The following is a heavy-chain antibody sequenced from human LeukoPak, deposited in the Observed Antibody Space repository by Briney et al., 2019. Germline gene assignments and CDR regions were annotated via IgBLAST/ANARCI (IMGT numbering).Heavy chain of an antibody. D-gene: IGHD6-19*01. V-gene: IGHV4-4*09. CDR2: IYTGGST. Sequence: SETLSLTCTVSGCTISSYSLSWVRQPPGKGLEWVGDIYTGGSTKYNPSLKSGVTISVDKSKNQLLLKLSTVTAEDTAVYYGASADSCGWPYDYWCYVDVCGKGRTVTVSS. CDR1: GCTISSYS. J-gene: IGHJ6*03. CDR3: ASADSCGWPYDYWCYVDV.